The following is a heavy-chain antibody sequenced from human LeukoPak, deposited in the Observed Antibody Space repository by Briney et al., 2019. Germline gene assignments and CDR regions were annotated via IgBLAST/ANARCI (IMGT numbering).Heavy chain of an antibody. CDR1: GYSFTSYW. CDR2: IYPGDSDT. V-gene: IGHV5-51*01. CDR3: ARRGSSGWYGLFRQYYFDY. J-gene: IGHJ4*02. Sequence: GESLKISCKGSGYSFTSYWIGWVRQMPGKGLEWMGIIYPGDSDTRYSPSFQGQVTISADKSISTAYLQWSSLKASDTAMYYCARRGSSGWYGLFRQYYFDYWGQGTLVTVSS. D-gene: IGHD6-19*01.